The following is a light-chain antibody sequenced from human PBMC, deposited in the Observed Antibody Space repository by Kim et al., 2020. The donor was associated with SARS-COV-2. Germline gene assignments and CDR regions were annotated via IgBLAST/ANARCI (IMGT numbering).Light chain of an antibody. V-gene: IGKV1-5*03. J-gene: IGKJ1*01. CDR3: QQYNSYLWT. CDR1: ESLSDW. CDR2: KTS. Sequence: ASVGDRVTITCRASESLSDWLAWYQQKPGKAPKLLIYKTSNLESGVPSRFSGSGSGTEFTLTISSLQPDDFATYYCQQYNSYLWTVGQGTKVDIK.